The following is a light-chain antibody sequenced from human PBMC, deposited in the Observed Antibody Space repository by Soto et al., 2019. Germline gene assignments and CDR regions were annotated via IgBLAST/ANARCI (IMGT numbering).Light chain of an antibody. V-gene: IGKV3-15*01. CDR1: QSVSNN. J-gene: IGKJ1*01. CDR3: QQYKNWPPWT. Sequence: ILMTQSPATLSVSPGERATLSCRASQSVSNNLAWYQQKPGQAPRLLIYDASTRATGIPARFSGSRSGTEFTLTISGLQSEDFAVYCCQQYKNWPPWTFGQGTKVEIK. CDR2: DAS.